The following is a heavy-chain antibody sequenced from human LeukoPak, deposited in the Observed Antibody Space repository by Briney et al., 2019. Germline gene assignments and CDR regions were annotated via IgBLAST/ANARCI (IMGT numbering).Heavy chain of an antibody. J-gene: IGHJ6*02. CDR3: ARVGTTSNLYYYYGMDV. CDR2: INSDGSTT. CDR1: GLTFSDYS. D-gene: IGHD2/OR15-2a*01. Sequence: GGSLRLSCVASGLTFSDYSMYWVRQAPGKGLVWASRINSDGSTTSYADSVKGRFTISRDNAKNTLYLQMNSLRAEDTAVYYCARVGTTSNLYYYYGMDVWGQGTTVTVSS. V-gene: IGHV3-74*01.